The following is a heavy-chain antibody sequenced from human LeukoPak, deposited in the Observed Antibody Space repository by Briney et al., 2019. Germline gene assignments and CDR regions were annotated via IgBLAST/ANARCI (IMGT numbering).Heavy chain of an antibody. CDR2: IYHSGST. CDR3: ARVGGASSAWSFDY. V-gene: IGHV4-30-2*01. D-gene: IGHD6-19*01. Sequence: SQTLSLTCAVSGGSISSGGYSWSWLRQPPGKGLEWIGYIYHSGSTYYNPSLKSRVTISVDRSKNQFSLRLSSLTAADTAVYYCARVGGASSAWSFDYWGQGTLVTVSS. CDR1: GGSISSGGYS. J-gene: IGHJ4*02.